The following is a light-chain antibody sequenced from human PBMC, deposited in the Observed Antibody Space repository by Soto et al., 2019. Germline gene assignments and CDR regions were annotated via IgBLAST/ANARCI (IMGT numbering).Light chain of an antibody. Sequence: SYELTQPPSVSVAPGLTATITCGGDNIGNKVVHWYQQKPGQAPVLVVYDDRDRPSGIPERFSGSNSGNTATLTISRVEAGEEADYHCQVWDTSDPRVMFGGGTKLTVL. J-gene: IGLJ3*02. CDR3: QVWDTSDPRVM. CDR1: NIGNKV. CDR2: DDR. V-gene: IGLV3-21*02.